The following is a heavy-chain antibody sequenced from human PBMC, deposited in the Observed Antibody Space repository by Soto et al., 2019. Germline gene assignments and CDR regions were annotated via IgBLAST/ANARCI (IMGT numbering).Heavy chain of an antibody. CDR1: RYTFTSYW. Sequence: PGESLKISCQGFRYTFTSYWIGWVRQMPGKGLEWMGIIHPGDSDTTYSPSFQGQVTISADKSISTAYLQWNSLKASDTAMYYCARLSGGSLYYFDYWDQGTLVTVSS. CDR3: ARLSGGSLYYFDY. J-gene: IGHJ4*02. CDR2: IHPGDSDT. D-gene: IGHD1-26*01. V-gene: IGHV5-51*01.